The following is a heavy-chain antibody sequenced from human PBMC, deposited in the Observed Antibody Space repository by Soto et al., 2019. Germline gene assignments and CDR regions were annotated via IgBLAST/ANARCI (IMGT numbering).Heavy chain of an antibody. J-gene: IGHJ4*02. CDR2: IDTASGQS. D-gene: IGHD6-19*01. CDR3: AMSRGWWSFEY. CDR1: GYSFTTFD. Sequence: QVQLVQSGAEGKKPGASVKVSCKASGYSFTTFDLHWVRQAPGQRLEWMGWIDTASGQSKYSEIFQGRVTITGDTSATPASMELSSLRFEDTAVYYCAMSRGWWSFEYWGQGTLITVSS. V-gene: IGHV1-3*04.